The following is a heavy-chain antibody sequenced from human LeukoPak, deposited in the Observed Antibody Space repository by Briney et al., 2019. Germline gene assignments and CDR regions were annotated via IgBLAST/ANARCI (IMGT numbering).Heavy chain of an antibody. CDR3: AKDVVRSSWPDAFDS. CDR2: ISGSGGST. Sequence: GGSLRLSCAASGFTFSSYAMSWVRQAPGKGLEWVSAISGSGGSTYYADSVKGRFTISRDNSKNTLYLQMNSLRAEDTAVYYCAKDVVRSSWPDAFDSWGQGTMVTVSS. D-gene: IGHD6-13*01. J-gene: IGHJ3*02. V-gene: IGHV3-23*01. CDR1: GFTFSSYA.